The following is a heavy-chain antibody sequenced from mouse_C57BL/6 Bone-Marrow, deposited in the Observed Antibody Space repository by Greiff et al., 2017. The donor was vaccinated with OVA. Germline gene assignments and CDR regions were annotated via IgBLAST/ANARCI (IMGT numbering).Heavy chain of an antibody. CDR1: GYTFTSYW. J-gene: IGHJ2*01. CDR2: IYPGSGST. Sequence: QVQLQQPGAELVKPGASVKMSCKASGYTFTSYWITWVKQRPGQGLEWIGDIYPGSGSTNYNEKFKSKATLTVDTSSSTAYMQLSSLTSEDSAVYYCAREAAQAGRRDYWGQGTTLTVSS. D-gene: IGHD3-2*02. V-gene: IGHV1-55*01. CDR3: AREAAQAGRRDY.